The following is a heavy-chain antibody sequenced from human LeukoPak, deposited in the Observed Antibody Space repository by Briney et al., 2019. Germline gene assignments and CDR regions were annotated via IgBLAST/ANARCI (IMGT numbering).Heavy chain of an antibody. J-gene: IGHJ4*02. CDR1: GYTLTELS. CDR2: FDLEDGES. CDR3: ARRGSCFGSSCSLDY. V-gene: IGHV1-24*01. D-gene: IGHD6-13*01. Sequence: ASVKVSCKVSGYTLTELSMHWVRQAPGKGLEWMGGFDLEDGESIYAQKFQGRVTVTEDPSTDTAYMELSSLRSEDTAVYYCARRGSCFGSSCSLDYWGQGTLVTVSS.